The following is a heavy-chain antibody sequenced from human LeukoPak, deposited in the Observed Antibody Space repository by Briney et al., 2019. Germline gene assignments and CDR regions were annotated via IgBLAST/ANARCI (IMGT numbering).Heavy chain of an antibody. J-gene: IGHJ4*02. V-gene: IGHV3-53*01. CDR2: IYSGGST. CDR1: GGSISSNNC. D-gene: IGHD4-17*01. Sequence: PSGTLSLTCAVSGGSISSNNCWSWVRQAPGKGLECISVIYSGGSTDYADSVKGRLTISRDNSKNTLYLQMNSLRAEDTAVYYCARVVDHDYGDYYPDYWGQGTLVTVSS. CDR3: ARVVDHDYGDYYPDY.